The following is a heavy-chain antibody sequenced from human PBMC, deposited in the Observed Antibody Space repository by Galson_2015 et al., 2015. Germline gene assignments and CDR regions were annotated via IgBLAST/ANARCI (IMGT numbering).Heavy chain of an antibody. J-gene: IGHJ5*02. Sequence: SVKVSCKASEGTFSNHVISRVRQAPGQSLEWMGGIIPSLPTTNYAQKFQGRVTITADESTSTAYMELSSLRSEDTAVYYCASSLLAYCGESWGQGTLLTVSS. CDR3: ASSLLAYCGES. CDR2: IIPSLPTT. CDR1: EGTFSNHV. D-gene: IGHD2-21*01. V-gene: IGHV1-69*13.